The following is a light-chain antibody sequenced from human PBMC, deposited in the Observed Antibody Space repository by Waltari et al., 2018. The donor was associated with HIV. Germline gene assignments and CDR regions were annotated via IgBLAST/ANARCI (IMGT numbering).Light chain of an antibody. CDR2: DKN. Sequence: QSVLTQPPSVSAAPGQKVTISCSGSSSNIGNNYVSWYQQLPGTAPKLLMYDKNKRPSGIPDRFSGSKSGTSATLGITGLQTGDEADYYCGTWDSSLSAGGVFGGGTKLTVL. CDR1: SSNIGNNY. CDR3: GTWDSSLSAGGV. V-gene: IGLV1-51*01. J-gene: IGLJ2*01.